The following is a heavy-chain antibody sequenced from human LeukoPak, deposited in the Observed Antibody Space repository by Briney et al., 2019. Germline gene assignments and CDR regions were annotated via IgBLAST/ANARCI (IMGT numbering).Heavy chain of an antibody. CDR3: AKSLSPGYSAILTGYYNYSGMDV. Sequence: PGGSLRLSCAASGFTFSSYAMSWVRQAPGKGLEWVSAISGSGGSTYYADSVKGRFTISRDNSKNTLYLQMNSLRAEATAVYYCAKSLSPGYSAILTGYYNYSGMDVWGQGTTVTVSS. D-gene: IGHD3-9*01. J-gene: IGHJ6*02. CDR2: ISGSGGST. V-gene: IGHV3-23*01. CDR1: GFTFSSYA.